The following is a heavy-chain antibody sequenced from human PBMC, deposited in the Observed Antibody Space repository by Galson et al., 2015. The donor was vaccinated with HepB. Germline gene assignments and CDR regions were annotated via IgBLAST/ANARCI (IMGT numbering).Heavy chain of an antibody. V-gene: IGHV3-30-3*01. CDR3: ARDVFWQQLVHNAFDI. D-gene: IGHD6-13*01. J-gene: IGHJ3*02. CDR1: GFTFSSYA. CDR2: ISYDGSNK. Sequence: SLRLSCAASGFTFSSYAMHWVRQAPGKGLEWVAVISYDGSNKYYADSVKGRFTISRDNSKNTLYLQMNSLRAEDTAVYYCARDVFWQQLVHNAFDIWGQRTMVTVSS.